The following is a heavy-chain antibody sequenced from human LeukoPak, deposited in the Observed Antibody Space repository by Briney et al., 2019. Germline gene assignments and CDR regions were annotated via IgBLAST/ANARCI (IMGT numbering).Heavy chain of an antibody. V-gene: IGHV4-38-2*02. D-gene: IGHD1-7*01. CDR3: ASKPITGTTFP. CDR1: GYSISSGYY. J-gene: IGHJ5*02. CDR2: INHSGST. Sequence: SETLSLTCTVSGYSISSGYYWSWIRQPPGKGLEWIGEINHSGSTNYNPSLKSRVTISVDTSKNQFSLKLSSVTAADTAVYYCASKPITGTTFPWGQGTLVTVSS.